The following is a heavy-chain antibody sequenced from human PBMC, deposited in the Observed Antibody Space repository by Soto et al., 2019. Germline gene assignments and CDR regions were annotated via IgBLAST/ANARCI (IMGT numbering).Heavy chain of an antibody. J-gene: IGHJ4*02. CDR1: GFTFTSSA. Sequence: GASVKVSCKASGFTFTSSAMQWVRQARGQRLEWIGWIVVGSGNTNYAQKFQERVTITRDMSTSTAYMELSSLRSEDTAVYYCAADVGDIAVAGIHHYYFDYWGQGTLVTVS. CDR2: IVVGSGNT. D-gene: IGHD6-19*01. CDR3: AADVGDIAVAGIHHYYFDY. V-gene: IGHV1-58*02.